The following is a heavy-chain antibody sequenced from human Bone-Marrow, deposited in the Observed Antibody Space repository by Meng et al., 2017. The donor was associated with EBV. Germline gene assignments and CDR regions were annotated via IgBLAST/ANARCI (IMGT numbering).Heavy chain of an antibody. V-gene: IGHV4-39*01. CDR2: IYYSGST. D-gene: IGHD6-13*01. CDR3: ATGSSSWSPFDY. Sequence: QRQLQESGPGLVTPSETLSLTCTVSGGSISSSSYYWGWTRQPPGKGLEWIGSIYYSGSTYYNPSLKSRVTISVDTSKNQFSLKLSSVTAADTAVYYCATGSSSWSPFDYWGQGTLVTVSS. J-gene: IGHJ4*02. CDR1: GGSISSSSYY.